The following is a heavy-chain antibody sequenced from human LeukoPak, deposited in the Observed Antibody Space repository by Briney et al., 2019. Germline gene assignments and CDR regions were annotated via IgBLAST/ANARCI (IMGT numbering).Heavy chain of an antibody. CDR3: ARAIRGSAVDTGDR. CDR1: GFTFSSYW. Sequence: PGGALRLSCAASGFTFSSYWMRWVRQAPGKGLEGVANIKNDGSEEYYVYSVKGRFTISRDNAKNSLFLQMNSLTVEDTAVYYCARAIRGSAVDTGDRWGQGTLVTVSS. V-gene: IGHV3-7*01. CDR2: IKNDGSEE. J-gene: IGHJ4*02. D-gene: IGHD3-10*01.